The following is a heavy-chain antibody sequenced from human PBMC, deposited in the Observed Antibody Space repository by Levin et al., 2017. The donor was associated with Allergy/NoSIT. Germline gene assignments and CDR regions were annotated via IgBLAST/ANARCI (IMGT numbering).Heavy chain of an antibody. CDR1: GFTFSSYG. J-gene: IGHJ3*02. CDR2: ISYDGSNK. CDR3: AKWVAPYSDAPDI. D-gene: IGHD2-15*01. Sequence: GGSLRLSCAASGFTFSSYGMHWVRQAPGKGLEWVAVISYDGSNKYYADSVKGRFTISRDNSKNTLYLQMNSLRAEDTAVYYCAKWVAPYSDAPDIWGQGTMVTVSS. V-gene: IGHV3-30*18.